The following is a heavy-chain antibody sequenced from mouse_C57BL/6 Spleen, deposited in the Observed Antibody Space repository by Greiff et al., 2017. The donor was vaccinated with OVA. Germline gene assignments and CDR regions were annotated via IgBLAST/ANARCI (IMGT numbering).Heavy chain of an antibody. Sequence: VQLKESGGGLVKPGGSLKLSCAASGFTFSDYGMHWVRQAPEKGLEWVAYISSGSSTIYYADTVKGRFTISRDNAKNTLFLQMTSLRSEDTAMYYCARPTGPLPFDYWGQGTTLTVSS. J-gene: IGHJ2*01. CDR3: ARPTGPLPFDY. CDR1: GFTFSDYG. D-gene: IGHD4-1*02. CDR2: ISSGSSTI. V-gene: IGHV5-17*01.